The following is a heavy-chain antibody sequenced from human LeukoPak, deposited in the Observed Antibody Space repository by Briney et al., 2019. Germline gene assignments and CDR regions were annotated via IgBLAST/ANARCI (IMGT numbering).Heavy chain of an antibody. J-gene: IGHJ4*02. V-gene: IGHV1-69*13. Sequence: SVKVSCKASGGTFSSYAISWVRQAPGQGLGWMGGIIPIFGTANYAQKFQGRVTITADESTSTAYMELSSLRSEDTAVYYCANTLLTGYSSGWYSDYWGQGTLVTVSS. D-gene: IGHD6-19*01. CDR3: ANTLLTGYSSGWYSDY. CDR2: IIPIFGTA. CDR1: GGTFSSYA.